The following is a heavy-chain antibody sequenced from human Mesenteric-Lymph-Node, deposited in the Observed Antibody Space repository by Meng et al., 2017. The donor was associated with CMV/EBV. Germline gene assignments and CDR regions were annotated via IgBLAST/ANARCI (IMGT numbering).Heavy chain of an antibody. CDR3: AREFAISNYYDSSGYYLFDP. J-gene: IGHJ5*02. CDR2: ISSSSSYI. D-gene: IGHD3-22*01. Sequence: GGSLRLSCAASGFTFSSYSMNWVRQAPGKGLEWVSSISSSSSYIYYADSVKGRFTISRDNAKNSLYLQMNSLRAEDTAVYYCAREFAISNYYDSSGYYLFDPWGQGTLVTVSS. CDR1: GFTFSSYS. V-gene: IGHV3-21*01.